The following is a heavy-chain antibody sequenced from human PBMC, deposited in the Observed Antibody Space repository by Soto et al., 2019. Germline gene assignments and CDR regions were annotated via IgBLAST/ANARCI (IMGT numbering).Heavy chain of an antibody. V-gene: IGHV1-69*13. CDR3: ARDGVNTMVRGVISWFDP. CDR1: GGTFSSYA. J-gene: IGHJ5*02. Sequence: GASVKVYCKASGGTFSSYAISWVRQAPGQGLEWMGGIIPIFGTANYAQKFQGRVTITADESTSTAYMELSSLRSEDTAVYYCARDGVNTMVRGVISWFDPWGQGTLVTVSS. CDR2: IIPIFGTA. D-gene: IGHD3-10*01.